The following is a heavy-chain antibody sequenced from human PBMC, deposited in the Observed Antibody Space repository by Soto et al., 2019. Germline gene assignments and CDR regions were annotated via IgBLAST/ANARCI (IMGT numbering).Heavy chain of an antibody. D-gene: IGHD3-22*01. J-gene: IGHJ6*02. CDR1: GYRFTTSW. V-gene: IGHV5-51*01. Sequence: GESLKISCQSSGYRFTTSWIGWVRQMPGKGLEWMGTIYPGDSDTRYSPPFQGQVTISADKSMGTAYLQWGSLRASDTAIYYCAKSGYSSHGMDVWGQGTTVTVSS. CDR2: IYPGDSDT. CDR3: AKSGYSSHGMDV.